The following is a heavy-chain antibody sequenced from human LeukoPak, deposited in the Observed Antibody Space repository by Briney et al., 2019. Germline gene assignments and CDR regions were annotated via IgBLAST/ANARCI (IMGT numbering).Heavy chain of an antibody. Sequence: SVNVSCKASGGTFSSYAVSWVRQAPGQGLEWVGRIIPIFGTANYAQNFQGRVTITTDESTSTAYMELSSLRSEDTAVYYCASGGYYYDSSGYFFDYWGQGTLVTVSS. J-gene: IGHJ4*02. CDR3: ASGGYYYDSSGYFFDY. V-gene: IGHV1-69*05. D-gene: IGHD3-22*01. CDR1: GGTFSSYA. CDR2: IIPIFGTA.